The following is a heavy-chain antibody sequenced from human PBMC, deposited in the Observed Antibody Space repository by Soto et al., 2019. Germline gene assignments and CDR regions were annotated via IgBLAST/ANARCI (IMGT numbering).Heavy chain of an antibody. V-gene: IGHV3-53*01. D-gene: IGHD1-1*01. Sequence: LRLSCVGSGFDVTTNCMRWVRQAPGKGLECVSIVCTGGATHYADSVKGRFTISRDSSKNTVHLQMNNVRAEDTAVYYCVRDKRTISGIFPGYWGQGTQVTVSS. CDR1: GFDVTTNC. J-gene: IGHJ4*02. CDR2: VCTGGAT. CDR3: VRDKRTISGIFPGY.